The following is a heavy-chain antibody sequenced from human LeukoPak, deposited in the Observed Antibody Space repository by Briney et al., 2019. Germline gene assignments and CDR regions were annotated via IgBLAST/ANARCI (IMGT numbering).Heavy chain of an antibody. CDR2: INSDGSST. V-gene: IGHV3-74*01. Sequence: GGSLTLSCAASGFTFSSYWMHWVRQPPGKGLVWVSRINSDGSSTSYADSLKGRFTISRDNAKNTLYLQMNSLRVEDTAVYYCARVAGYSGYDYGADYWGQGTLVTVSS. CDR3: ARVAGYSGYDYGADY. D-gene: IGHD5-12*01. CDR1: GFTFSSYW. J-gene: IGHJ4*02.